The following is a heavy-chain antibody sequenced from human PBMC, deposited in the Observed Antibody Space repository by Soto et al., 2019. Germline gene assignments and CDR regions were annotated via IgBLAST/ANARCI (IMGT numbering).Heavy chain of an antibody. Sequence: GGSLRLSCAASGFTFSSYSMNWVRQAPGKGLEWVSSISSSSSYIYYADSVKGRFTISRDNAKNSLYLQMNSLRAEDTAVYYCARVPGGYGSGVYGMDVWGQGTTVTVSS. CDR2: ISSSSSYI. D-gene: IGHD3-10*01. CDR1: GFTFSSYS. J-gene: IGHJ6*02. CDR3: ARVPGGYGSGVYGMDV. V-gene: IGHV3-21*01.